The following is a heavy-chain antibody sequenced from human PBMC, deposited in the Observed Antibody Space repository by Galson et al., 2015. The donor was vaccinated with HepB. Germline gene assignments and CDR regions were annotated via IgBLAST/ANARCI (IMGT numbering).Heavy chain of an antibody. CDR2: ISSYNGNT. Sequence: SVKVSCKASGYTFPTYGITWVRQAPGQRPEWMGWISSYNGNTNCTQRLQDRVTMTTDTSTSTAYMELRSLKFDDTAVYYCARVLTSEDGIRRVLGYWGQGTLVTISS. CDR1: GYTFPTYG. V-gene: IGHV1-18*01. D-gene: IGHD3-10*01. CDR3: ARVLTSEDGIRRVLGY. J-gene: IGHJ4*02.